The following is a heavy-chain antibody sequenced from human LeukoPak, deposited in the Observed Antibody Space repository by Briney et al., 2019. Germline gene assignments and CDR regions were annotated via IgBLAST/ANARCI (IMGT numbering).Heavy chain of an antibody. Sequence: PGGSLRLSCAASGFTFSRYDMSWVRQAPGKGLEWVPAITDSGGSTYYADSVRGRFTISRDDSKNTLYLLMNSLRAEDTAVYYCAKEDTLTTVYFDYWGQGTPVTVSS. D-gene: IGHD4-17*01. CDR2: ITDSGGST. CDR3: AKEDTLTTVYFDY. CDR1: GFTFSRYD. V-gene: IGHV3-23*01. J-gene: IGHJ4*02.